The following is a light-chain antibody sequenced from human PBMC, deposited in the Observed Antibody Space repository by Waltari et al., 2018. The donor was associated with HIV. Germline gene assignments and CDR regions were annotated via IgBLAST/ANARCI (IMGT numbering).Light chain of an antibody. CDR2: WAS. CDR3: QQYYSTIT. Sequence: DIVMTQSPDSLAVSLGERATINCKSSQSVLYRSYNKNYLAWFQQRPGQPPKLLIYWASTRESGVPDRFTGSGSETDFTLTISSLQAEDVAVYYCQQYYSTITFGQGTRLEIK. V-gene: IGKV4-1*01. CDR1: QSVLYRSYNKNY. J-gene: IGKJ5*01.